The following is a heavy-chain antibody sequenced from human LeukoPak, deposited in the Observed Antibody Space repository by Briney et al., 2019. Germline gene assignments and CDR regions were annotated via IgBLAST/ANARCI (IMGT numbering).Heavy chain of an antibody. CDR3: ATSGYNNIDY. CDR1: GFIFSSNS. V-gene: IGHV3-48*04. Sequence: GGSLRLSCAASGFIFSSNSMNCVRRAPGKGLEWVSYISSGSSTIYYADSVKGRFTISRDNAKRSLYLQMNNLRAEDTAVYYCATSGYNNIDYWGQGTVVAVSS. D-gene: IGHD1-1*01. J-gene: IGHJ4*02. CDR2: ISSGSSTI.